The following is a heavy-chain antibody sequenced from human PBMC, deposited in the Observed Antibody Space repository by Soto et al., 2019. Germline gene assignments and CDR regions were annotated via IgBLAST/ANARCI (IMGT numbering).Heavy chain of an antibody. CDR1: GFTFGDYA. D-gene: IGHD3-22*01. CDR3: TRAGYYYDSSGYYYVFDY. J-gene: IGHJ4*02. CDR2: IRSKAYGGTT. Sequence: GGSQRLSCTASGFTFGDYAMSWVRQAPGKGLEWVGFIRSKAYGGTTEYAASVKGRFTISRDDSKSIAYLQMNSLKTEDTAVYYCTRAGYYYDSSGYYYVFDYWGQGTLVTVSS. V-gene: IGHV3-49*04.